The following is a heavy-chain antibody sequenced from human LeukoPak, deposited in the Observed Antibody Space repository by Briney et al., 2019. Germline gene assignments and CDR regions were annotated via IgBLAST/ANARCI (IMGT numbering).Heavy chain of an antibody. D-gene: IGHD3-22*01. V-gene: IGHV1-46*01. CDR2: INPSGGST. Sequence: ASVKVSCKASGYTFTSYYMHWVRQAPGQGLEWMGIINPSGGSTSYAQKFQGRVTMTRDMSTSTVYMELSSLRSEDTAVYYCARGSNLVGITMIGNFDYWGQGTLVTVSS. CDR3: ARGSNLVGITMIGNFDY. CDR1: GYTFTSYY. J-gene: IGHJ4*02.